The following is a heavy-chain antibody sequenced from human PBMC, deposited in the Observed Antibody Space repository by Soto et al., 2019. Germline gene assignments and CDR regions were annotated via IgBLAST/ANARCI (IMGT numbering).Heavy chain of an antibody. CDR3: AKDTGAVAGHYFDY. Sequence: EVQLLESGGGLVQRGGSLRLSCAASGFTFSSYAMTWVRQAPGKGLEWVSATGAVGASTYYADSVKGRFTISRDNSKNTLYLQMNSRRVEDTAVYYCAKDTGAVAGHYFDYWGQGTQVTVSS. J-gene: IGHJ4*02. CDR2: TGAVGAST. V-gene: IGHV3-23*01. D-gene: IGHD2-15*01. CDR1: GFTFSSYA.